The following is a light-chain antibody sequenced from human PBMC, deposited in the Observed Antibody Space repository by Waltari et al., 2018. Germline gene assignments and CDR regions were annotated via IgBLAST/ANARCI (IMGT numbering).Light chain of an antibody. Sequence: EIVLTQSPGTLSLSPGERATLSCRASPSLSGALAWYQQKPGQAPMPLIYGASNRATGIPDRFSGSGSGTEFSLTVSRLEPEDFAVYYCQHYVRLPVTFGQGTRVEI. V-gene: IGKV3-20*01. CDR3: QHYVRLPVT. CDR1: PSLSGA. CDR2: GAS. J-gene: IGKJ1*01.